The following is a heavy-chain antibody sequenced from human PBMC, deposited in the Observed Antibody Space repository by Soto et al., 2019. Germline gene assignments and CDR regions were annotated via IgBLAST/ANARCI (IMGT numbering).Heavy chain of an antibody. CDR1: GGSFSGYY. Sequence: SETLSLTCAVYGGSFSGYYWSWIRQPPGKGLEWIGEINHSGSTNYNPSLKSRVTISVDTSKNQFSLKLSSVTAADTAVYYCARRKGDYYGLNWFDTWGQGTLVTVYS. CDR3: ARRKGDYYGLNWFDT. CDR2: INHSGST. J-gene: IGHJ5*02. D-gene: IGHD3-10*01. V-gene: IGHV4-34*01.